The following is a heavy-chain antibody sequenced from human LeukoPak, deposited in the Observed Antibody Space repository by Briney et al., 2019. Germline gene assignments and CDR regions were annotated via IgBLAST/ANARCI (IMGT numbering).Heavy chain of an antibody. D-gene: IGHD3-22*01. Sequence: PSETLSLTCTVSGGSISSYYWSWIRQPPGKGLEWIGYIYYSGSTNYNPSLKSRVTISVDTSKNQFSLKLSSVTAADTAVYYCARTYYYDSSGYYHDAFDIWGQGTMVTVSS. CDR3: ARTYYYDSSGYYHDAFDI. V-gene: IGHV4-59*08. CDR1: GGSISSYY. CDR2: IYYSGST. J-gene: IGHJ3*02.